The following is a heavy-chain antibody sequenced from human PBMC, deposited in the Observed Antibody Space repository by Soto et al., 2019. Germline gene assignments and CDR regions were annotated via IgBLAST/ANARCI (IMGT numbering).Heavy chain of an antibody. CDR2: ISGSGDNT. CDR1: GFTFSNYA. Sequence: EVQLLESGGGFVQPGGSLRLSCAASGFTFSNYAMSWVRQAPGKGLECVSFISGSGDNTYYADSVKGRFTISRDNSKTTLYLQMNSLRAEDTAVYYCAKDYYGMDVWGQGTTVTVSS. V-gene: IGHV3-23*01. J-gene: IGHJ6*02. CDR3: AKDYYGMDV.